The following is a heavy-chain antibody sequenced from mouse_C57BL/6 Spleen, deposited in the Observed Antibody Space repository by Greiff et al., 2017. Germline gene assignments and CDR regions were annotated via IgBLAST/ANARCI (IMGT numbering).Heavy chain of an antibody. V-gene: IGHV1-9*01. CDR1: GYTFTGYW. CDR3: AGKSLLLRYFDV. D-gene: IGHD1-1*01. CDR2: ILPGSGST. J-gene: IGHJ1*03. Sequence: VQLQQSGAELVKPGASVKLSCKASGYTFTGYWIEWVKQRPGHGLEWIGEILPGSGSTNYNEKFKGKATFTADTSSNTAYMQLSSLTTAASAIYDRAGKSLLLRYFDVWGTGTTVTVSS.